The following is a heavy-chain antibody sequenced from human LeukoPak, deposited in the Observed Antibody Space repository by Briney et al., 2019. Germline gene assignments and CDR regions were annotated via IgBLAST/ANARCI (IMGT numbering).Heavy chain of an antibody. J-gene: IGHJ4*02. V-gene: IGHV3-7*01. Sequence: GGSLRLSCAASGFTFSSYWMSWVRKAPGKGLEWVANIKQDGSEKYYVDSVKGRFTISRDNAKNSLYLQMNSLRAEDTAVYYCARPPYSSSSDYWGQGTLVTVSS. CDR1: GFTFSSYW. CDR2: IKQDGSEK. D-gene: IGHD6-6*01. CDR3: ARPPYSSSSDY.